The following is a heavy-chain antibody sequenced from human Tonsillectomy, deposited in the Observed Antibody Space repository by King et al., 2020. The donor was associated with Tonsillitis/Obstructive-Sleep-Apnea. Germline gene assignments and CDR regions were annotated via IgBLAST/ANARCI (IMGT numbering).Heavy chain of an antibody. J-gene: IGHJ4*02. CDR3: AKRGYCTDGVCRNFDY. D-gene: IGHD2-8*01. Sequence: VQLVESGGGLVQPGGSLRLSCAASGFTFSTYAMNWVRQAPGKGLEWVSAIDGSGVTTYYAASVKGRFTISRDNSQNTVDIQMNNLRAEDTAIYYCAKRGYCTDGVCRNFDYWGQGTLVTVSS. CDR1: GFTFSTYA. CDR2: IDGSGVTT. V-gene: IGHV3-23*04.